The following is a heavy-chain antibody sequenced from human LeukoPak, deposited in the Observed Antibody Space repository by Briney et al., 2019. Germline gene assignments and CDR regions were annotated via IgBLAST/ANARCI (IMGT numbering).Heavy chain of an antibody. Sequence: GGSLRLSCAASGYTFSNYAMNWVPHAPGKGLEWVSYISSSGSTIYYADFVKGRFTISRDNAKNSLYLQMNSLRAEDTAVYYCARGSSNVAARNNWFDPWGQGTLVTVCS. V-gene: IGHV3-48*04. D-gene: IGHD6-6*01. J-gene: IGHJ5*02. CDR1: GYTFSNYA. CDR3: ARGSSNVAARNNWFDP. CDR2: ISSSGSTI.